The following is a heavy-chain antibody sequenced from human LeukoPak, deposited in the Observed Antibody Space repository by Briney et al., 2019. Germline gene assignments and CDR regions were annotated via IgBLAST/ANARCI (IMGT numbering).Heavy chain of an antibody. Sequence: GASVKVSCKTSGYTFTGYYMHWVRQAPGQGLEWMGWINPNSGGTNYAQKFQGRVTITADKSTSTAYMELSSLRSEDTAVYYCARIISSYSSQDYWGQGTLVTVSS. CDR1: GYTFTGYY. CDR3: ARIISSYSSQDY. D-gene: IGHD4-11*01. J-gene: IGHJ4*02. V-gene: IGHV1-2*02. CDR2: INPNSGGT.